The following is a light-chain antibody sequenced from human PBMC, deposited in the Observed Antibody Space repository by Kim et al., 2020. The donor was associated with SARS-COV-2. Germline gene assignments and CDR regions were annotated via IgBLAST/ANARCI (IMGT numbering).Light chain of an antibody. J-gene: IGKJ5*01. V-gene: IGKV3-11*01. CDR2: GAS. Sequence: VTLSLSPGERSTRSCRASQSVIRNLAWYQQKPGQAPRLLIYGASSRATGIPARFSGTGSGTDFTLTISSLEPEDFAVYYCQQRASFGQGTRLEIK. CDR3: QQRAS. CDR1: QSVIRN.